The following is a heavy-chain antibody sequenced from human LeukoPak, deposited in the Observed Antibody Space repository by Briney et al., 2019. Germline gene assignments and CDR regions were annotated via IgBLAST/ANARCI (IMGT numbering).Heavy chain of an antibody. D-gene: IGHD2-2*01. V-gene: IGHV4-34*01. CDR2: INHSGST. J-gene: IGHJ4*02. Sequence: PSETLSLTCAVYGGSFSGYYWSWLRQPPGKGLEWSGEINHSGSTNYNPSLNSRVTISVDTSKTQFSLKLSSVTAADTAVYYCARGPLNDCSSTSCYWGYFDYWGQGTLVTVSS. CDR1: GGSFSGYY. CDR3: ARGPLNDCSSTSCYWGYFDY.